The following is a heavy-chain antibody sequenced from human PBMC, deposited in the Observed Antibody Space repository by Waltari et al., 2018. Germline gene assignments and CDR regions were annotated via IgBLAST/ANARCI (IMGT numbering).Heavy chain of an antibody. Sequence: EVQLVEAGGDIVQPGGSLRLPCAASGFRFSDSWMPLLRQVPGKGLVWVSRINSDGSSISYSDSVKGRFTISRDNSKNMLYLQLNSLRAEDTAVYYCARKGGRGYTYGPFYYDSWGQGTLVTVSS. J-gene: IGHJ4*02. CDR3: ARKGGRGYTYGPFYYDS. V-gene: IGHV3-74*01. CDR1: GFRFSDSW. D-gene: IGHD5-18*01. CDR2: INSDGSSI.